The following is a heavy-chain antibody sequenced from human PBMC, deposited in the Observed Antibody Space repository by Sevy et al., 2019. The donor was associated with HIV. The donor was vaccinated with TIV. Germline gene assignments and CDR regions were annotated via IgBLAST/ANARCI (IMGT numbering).Heavy chain of an antibody. J-gene: IGHJ4*02. D-gene: IGHD3-10*01. CDR3: ARDFITMVRGVKGVYFDF. CDR2: TYTSGST. CDR1: GGSISSYY. Sequence: SETLSLTCTVSGGSISSYYWSWIRQPAGKGLEWIGRTYTSGSTNYNPSLKSRVTMSVDTSKNQFSLKLSSVTAADTAVHYCARDFITMVRGVKGVYFDFWGQGTLVTVSS. V-gene: IGHV4-4*07.